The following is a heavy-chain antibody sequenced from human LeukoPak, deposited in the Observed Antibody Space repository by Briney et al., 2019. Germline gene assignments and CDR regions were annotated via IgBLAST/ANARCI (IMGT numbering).Heavy chain of an antibody. J-gene: IGHJ4*02. CDR3: ARAYCSGGNCYSKSNFDS. CDR1: GYTFTAYY. Sequence: GASVKVSCTASGYTFTAYYMHWVRQAPGQGLEWMGWINPDSGGTNYAQKFQGRVTMTRATSITTAYMELSRLRSDDTAVYFCARAYCSGGNCYSKSNFDSWGQGTLVTVSS. CDR2: INPDSGGT. D-gene: IGHD2-15*01. V-gene: IGHV1-2*02.